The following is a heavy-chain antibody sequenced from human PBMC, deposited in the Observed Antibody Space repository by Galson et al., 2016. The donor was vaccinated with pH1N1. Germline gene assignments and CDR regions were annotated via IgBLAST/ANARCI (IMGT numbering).Heavy chain of an antibody. D-gene: IGHD3-22*01. J-gene: IGHJ2*01. CDR1: GYSFTSYW. CDR2: SYPGDSDT. CDR3: AGYAVTYYYDSSGYPDWYFDL. V-gene: IGHV5-51*03. Sequence: QSGAEVKKPGESLKISCKGSGYSFTSYWIGWVRQMPGKGLEWMGISYPGDSDTRYSPSFQGQVTISADKSTSTANLQWSSLKASDTAIYYCAGYAVTYYYDSSGYPDWYFDLCGRGTLGTVSS.